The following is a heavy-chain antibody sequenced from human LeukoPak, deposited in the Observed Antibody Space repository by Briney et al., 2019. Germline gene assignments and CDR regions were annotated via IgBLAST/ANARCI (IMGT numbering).Heavy chain of an antibody. Sequence: GGSLRLSCAASGFTFSSYAMHWVRQAPGKGLEYVSAISSNGGSTYYANSVKGRFTISRDNSKNTLYLQMGSLRAEDMAVYHCARESDSSGYPDYWGQGTLVTVSS. V-gene: IGHV3-64*01. CDR3: ARESDSSGYPDY. CDR1: GFTFSSYA. CDR2: ISSNGGST. D-gene: IGHD3-22*01. J-gene: IGHJ4*02.